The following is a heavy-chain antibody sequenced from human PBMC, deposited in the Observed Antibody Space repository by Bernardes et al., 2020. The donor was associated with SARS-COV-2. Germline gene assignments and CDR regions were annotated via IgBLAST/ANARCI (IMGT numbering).Heavy chain of an antibody. CDR2: INEDGRVI. CDR1: GFSVSAYW. J-gene: IGHJ4*02. Sequence: GGSLRLSRAASGFSVSAYWMHWVRQAPGEGLVWVARINEDGRVINYADSVRGRFTIYRDIADNKLYLQMKSLRADDTAVYYCARDFGGEFDYWGQGTLVTVSS. CDR3: ARDFGGEFDY. D-gene: IGHD2-21*01. V-gene: IGHV3-74*01.